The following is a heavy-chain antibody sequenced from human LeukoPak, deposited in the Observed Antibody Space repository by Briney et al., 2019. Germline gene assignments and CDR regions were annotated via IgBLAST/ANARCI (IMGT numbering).Heavy chain of an antibody. CDR1: GFTFDNYA. J-gene: IGHJ4*02. D-gene: IGHD3-3*01. CDR2: IWHDATKT. V-gene: IGHV3-30*04. Sequence: GRSLRLSCAGSGFTFDNYAMHWVRQAPGKGLEWGADIWHDATKTYYVDSGKGRFTISRDNSKNTLYLQMTRLRAEDTAVYYCARTMFDFWSARYPLAFNYWGQGTPVTVSS. CDR3: ARTMFDFWSARYPLAFNY.